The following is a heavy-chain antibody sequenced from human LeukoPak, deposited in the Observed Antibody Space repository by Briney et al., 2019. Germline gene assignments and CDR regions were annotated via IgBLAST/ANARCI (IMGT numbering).Heavy chain of an antibody. J-gene: IGHJ4*02. CDR3: ARSPPYSGYDYGSDY. Sequence: PSETLPLTCAVYGGAFSGYYWSWIRHPPGKGLEWIGEINHSGSTNYNPSLNSRVTISVDTSKNQFSLKMSYVTAADTAVYYCARSPPYSGYDYGSDYWGRGILVTVSS. D-gene: IGHD5-12*01. CDR2: INHSGST. CDR1: GGAFSGYY. V-gene: IGHV4-34*01.